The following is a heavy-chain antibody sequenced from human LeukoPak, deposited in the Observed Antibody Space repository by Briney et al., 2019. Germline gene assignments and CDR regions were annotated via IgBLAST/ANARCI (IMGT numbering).Heavy chain of an antibody. CDR3: ARDILTGYFSASGYYYGMDV. V-gene: IGHV1-18*01. CDR2: ISAYNGNT. CDR1: GYTFTSYG. D-gene: IGHD3-9*01. J-gene: IGHJ6*02. Sequence: ASVKVSCKASGYTFTSYGISWVRQAPGQGLEWMGWISAYNGNTNYAQKLQGRVTMTTDTPTSTAYMELRSLRSDDTAVYYCARDILTGYFSASGYYYGMDVWGQGTTVTVSS.